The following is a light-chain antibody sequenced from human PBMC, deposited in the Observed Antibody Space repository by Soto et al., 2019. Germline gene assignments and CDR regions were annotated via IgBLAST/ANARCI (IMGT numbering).Light chain of an antibody. Sequence: IGLTQSPGTLSLSPGERATLSCSASPFVASSYVAGYQQKPGQAPRLLIDGASSRATGIPDRFSGSGSGTDFTITISRLEPEDFAVYYCQQYGSSPGTFGQGTKVDIK. CDR3: QQYGSSPGT. CDR1: PFVASSY. J-gene: IGKJ1*01. V-gene: IGKV3-20*01. CDR2: GAS.